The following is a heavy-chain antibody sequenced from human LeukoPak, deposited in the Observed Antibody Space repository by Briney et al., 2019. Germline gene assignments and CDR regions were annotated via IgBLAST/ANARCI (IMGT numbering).Heavy chain of an antibody. J-gene: IGHJ4*02. CDR1: GYSISSGYY. CDR3: ASMMGVLVTAGGPYYFDY. D-gene: IGHD2-21*02. Sequence: SETLSLTCTVSGYSISSGYYWGWIRQPPGKGLEWIGSIYHSGSTYYNPSLKSRVTISVDTSKNQFSLKLSSVTAADTAVYYCASMMGVLVTAGGPYYFDYWGQGTLVTVSS. CDR2: IYHSGST. V-gene: IGHV4-38-2*02.